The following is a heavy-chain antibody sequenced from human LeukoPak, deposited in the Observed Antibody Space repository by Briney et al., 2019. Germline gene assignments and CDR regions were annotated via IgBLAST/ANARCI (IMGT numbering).Heavy chain of an antibody. D-gene: IGHD4-17*01. CDR2: IYYSGSS. V-gene: IGHV4-39*07. J-gene: IGHJ6*03. CDR1: GGSISSSSYY. Sequence: SETLSLTCTVSGGSISSSSYYWGWIRQPPGKGLEWIGSIYYSGSSFYNPSLKSRVTISLDTSKNQFSLKLSSVTAADTAVYYCARLRGFNGDWSWYYYYYMDVWGKGTTVTISS. CDR3: ARLRGFNGDWSWYYYYYMDV.